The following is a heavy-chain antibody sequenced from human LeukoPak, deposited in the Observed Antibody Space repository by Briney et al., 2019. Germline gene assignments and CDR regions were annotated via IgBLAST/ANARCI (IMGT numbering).Heavy chain of an antibody. J-gene: IGHJ4*02. D-gene: IGHD5-18*01. CDR2: LSYSGNT. V-gene: IGHV4-39*01. Sequence: SETLSLTCTVSAGSISSSSYYWGWIRQPPGKGLDWIGSLSYSGNTYYNPSLKSRVTISVDTSKNQFSLRLSSVTAADTAVYYCASQAGYSYGFGYWGQGTLVAVSS. CDR3: ASQAGYSYGFGY. CDR1: AGSISSSSYY.